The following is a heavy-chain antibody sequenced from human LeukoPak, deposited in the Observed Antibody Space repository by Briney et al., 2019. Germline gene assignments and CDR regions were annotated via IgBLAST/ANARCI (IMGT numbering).Heavy chain of an antibody. CDR2: INPSGGST. CDR1: GYTFTDYY. D-gene: IGHD3-22*01. Sequence: GASVKVSCKASGYTFTDYYMHWVRQAPGQGLEWMGIINPSGGSTRYTQKFQGRVTMTRDTSTSTVYMELSSLRSEDTAVYYCARDQYYESSGSDASDIWGQGTMVTVSS. CDR3: ARDQYYESSGSDASDI. V-gene: IGHV1-46*01. J-gene: IGHJ3*02.